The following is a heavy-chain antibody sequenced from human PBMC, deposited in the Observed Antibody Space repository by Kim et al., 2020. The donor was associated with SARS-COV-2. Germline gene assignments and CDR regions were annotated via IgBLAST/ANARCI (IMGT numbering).Heavy chain of an antibody. CDR3: ARGVPYCGGDCSSGYFDY. CDR2: IYYSGST. J-gene: IGHJ4*02. D-gene: IGHD2-21*02. Sequence: SETLSLTCTVSGGSISSGDYYWSWIRQPPGKGLEWIGYIYYSGSTYYNPSLKSRVTISVDTSKNQFSLKLSSVTAADTAVYYCARGVPYCGGDCSSGYFDYWGQGTLVTVSS. CDR1: GGSISSGDYY. V-gene: IGHV4-30-4*01.